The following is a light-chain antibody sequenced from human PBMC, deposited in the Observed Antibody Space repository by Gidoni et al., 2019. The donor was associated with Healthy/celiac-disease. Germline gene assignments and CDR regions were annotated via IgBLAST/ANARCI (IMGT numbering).Light chain of an antibody. CDR3: VLYMGSGIWV. V-gene: IGLV8-61*01. CDR1: SGSVSTSYY. J-gene: IGLJ3*02. CDR2: STN. Sequence: QTVVTQEPSFSVSPGGTVTITCGLSSGSVSTSYYPSWYHPTPGQAPRTLLYSTNPRSSGVPDRFSGSILGNKAALTITGAQADDESDYYCVLYMGSGIWVFGGGTKLTVL.